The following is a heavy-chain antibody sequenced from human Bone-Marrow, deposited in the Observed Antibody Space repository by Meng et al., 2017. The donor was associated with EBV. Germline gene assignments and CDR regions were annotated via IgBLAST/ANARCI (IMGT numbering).Heavy chain of an antibody. CDR3: AHRRSDSGWFGY. Sequence: LKDAGPTMINPTQPLTLTCTFSGFSLSTSGMGVAWIRQPPGKALEWLALIYWDDETRYSPALKNRLTVTKDSSKNQVVFRMANLDPADTATYYCAHRRSDSGWFGYWGQGTLVTVSS. CDR1: GFSLSTSGMG. J-gene: IGHJ4*02. V-gene: IGHV2-5*02. CDR2: IYWDDET. D-gene: IGHD6-19*01.